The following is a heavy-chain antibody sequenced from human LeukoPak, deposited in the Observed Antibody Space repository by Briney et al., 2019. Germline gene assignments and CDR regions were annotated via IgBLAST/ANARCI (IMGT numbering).Heavy chain of an antibody. J-gene: IGHJ5*02. D-gene: IGHD3-22*01. Sequence: GGSLRLSCSTSGFIFPSYEMSWVRQSPGKGLEWLSYISGSGNTIYYADSVKGRFTISRHNAKNSLYLQMDSLRVEDTAIYYCARVMIRGWFDPWGQGTLVTVSS. CDR2: ISGSGNTI. V-gene: IGHV3-48*03. CDR1: GFIFPSYE. CDR3: ARVMIRGWFDP.